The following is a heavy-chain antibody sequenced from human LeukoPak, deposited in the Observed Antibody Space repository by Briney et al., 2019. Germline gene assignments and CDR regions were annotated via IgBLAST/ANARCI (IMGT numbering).Heavy chain of an antibody. CDR3: AKSPRAIVVVTN. Sequence: PGGSLRLSCAASGFTFGSYAMSWVRQAPGKGLEWVSAISGSGGSTYYADSVKGRFTISRDNSKNTLYLQMNSLRAEDTAVYYCAKSPRAIVVVTNWGQGTLVTVSS. J-gene: IGHJ4*02. D-gene: IGHD3-22*01. V-gene: IGHV3-23*01. CDR2: ISGSGGST. CDR1: GFTFGSYA.